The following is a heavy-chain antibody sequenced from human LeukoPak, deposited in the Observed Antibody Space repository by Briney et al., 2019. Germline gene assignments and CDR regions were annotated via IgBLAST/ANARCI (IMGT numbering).Heavy chain of an antibody. CDR3: ARESGVYTAFDY. CDR1: GFTFSSYA. V-gene: IGHV3-30-3*01. CDR2: ISYDGSNK. J-gene: IGHJ4*02. Sequence: GGSLRLSCAASGFTFSSYAMHWVRQAPGKGLEWVAVISYDGSNKYYADSVKGRFTISRDNSKNTLYLQMNSLRAGDTAVYYCARESGVYTAFDYWGQGTLVTVSS. D-gene: IGHD5-18*01.